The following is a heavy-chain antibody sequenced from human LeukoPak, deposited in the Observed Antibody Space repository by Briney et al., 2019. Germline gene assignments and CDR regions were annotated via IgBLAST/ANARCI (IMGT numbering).Heavy chain of an antibody. V-gene: IGHV3-21*01. Sequence: GGSLRLSCAASGFTFSSYSMNWVRQAPGKGLEWVSSISSSSSYIYYADSVKGRFTISRDNAKNSLYLQMNSLRAEDTAVYYCARGYVDIVVVPAANNWFDPWGQGTLVTVSS. CDR3: ARGYVDIVVVPAANNWFDP. J-gene: IGHJ5*02. CDR1: GFTFSSYS. D-gene: IGHD2-2*01. CDR2: ISSSSSYI.